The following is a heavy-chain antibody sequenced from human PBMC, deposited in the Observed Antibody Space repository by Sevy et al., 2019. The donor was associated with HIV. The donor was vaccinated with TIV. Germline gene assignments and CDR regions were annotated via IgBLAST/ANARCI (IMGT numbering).Heavy chain of an antibody. CDR1: GFTFSGSD. CDR3: TPAGYGFDY. V-gene: IGHV3-73*01. J-gene: IGHJ4*02. CDR2: IRSKAKNYAT. D-gene: IGHD5-18*01. Sequence: GGSLRLSCAASGFTFSGSDMHWVRQASGKGLEWVGRIRSKAKNYATVYAASVKGRFTISRDDSKNTAYLQMNSLKTEDTAVYFCTPAGYGFDYWGQGTLVTVSS.